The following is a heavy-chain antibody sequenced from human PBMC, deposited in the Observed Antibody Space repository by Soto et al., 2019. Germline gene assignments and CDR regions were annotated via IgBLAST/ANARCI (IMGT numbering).Heavy chain of an antibody. CDR2: IYTSGST. D-gene: IGHD6-13*01. CDR3: ARDVLMSSSWYFDY. CDR1: GGSISSYY. Sequence: SETLSLTCTVSGGSISSYYWSWIRQPAGKGLEWIGRIYTSGSTNYNPSLKNRVTMSVDTSKNQFSLKLSSVTAADTAVYYCARDVLMSSSWYFDYWGQGTLVTVSS. V-gene: IGHV4-4*07. J-gene: IGHJ4*02.